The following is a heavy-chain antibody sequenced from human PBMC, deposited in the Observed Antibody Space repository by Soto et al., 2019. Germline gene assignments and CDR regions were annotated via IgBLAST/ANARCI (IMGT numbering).Heavy chain of an antibody. J-gene: IGHJ4*02. D-gene: IGHD1-1*01. V-gene: IGHV4-31*03. CDR3: ARHLSTTVAPLPFDC. CDR1: GGSISSGGYY. CDR2: IYYSGST. Sequence: SETLSLTCTVSGGSISSGGYYWSWIRQHPGKGLEGIGDIYYSGSTYYNPSLNSRVTISVDTSKNQFSLKLSSVTAADTAVYYCARHLSTTVAPLPFDCWGQGTLVTVSS.